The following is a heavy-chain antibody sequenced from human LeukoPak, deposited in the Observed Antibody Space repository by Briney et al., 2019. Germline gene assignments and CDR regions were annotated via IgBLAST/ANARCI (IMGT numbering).Heavy chain of an antibody. Sequence: GGSLRLSCAASGFTFSSHGMHWVRQAPGKGLEWVAVIWYDGSNKYYADSVKGRFTISRDNSKSTVYLQMNSLSAEDTAIYYCSKGQELDDGVLESWGRGTLVTVSS. D-gene: IGHD1-1*01. CDR3: SKGQELDDGVLES. CDR2: IWYDGSNK. CDR1: GFTFSSHG. V-gene: IGHV3-33*06. J-gene: IGHJ4*02.